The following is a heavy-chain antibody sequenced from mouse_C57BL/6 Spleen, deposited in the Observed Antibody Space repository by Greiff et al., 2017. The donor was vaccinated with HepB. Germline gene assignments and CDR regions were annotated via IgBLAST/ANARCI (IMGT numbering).Heavy chain of an antibody. V-gene: IGHV1-82*01. Sequence: QVQLQQSGPELVKPGASVKISCKASGYAFSSSWMNWVKQRPGKGLEWIGRIYPGDGDTNYNGKFKGKATLTADKSSSTAYMQLISLTSEDSAVYFCANYYGSRAWFAYWGQGTLVTVSA. CDR3: ANYYGSRAWFAY. D-gene: IGHD1-1*01. J-gene: IGHJ3*01. CDR2: IYPGDGDT. CDR1: GYAFSSSW.